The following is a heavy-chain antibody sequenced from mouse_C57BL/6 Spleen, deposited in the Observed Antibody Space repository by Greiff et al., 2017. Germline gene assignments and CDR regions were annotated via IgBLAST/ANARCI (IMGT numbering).Heavy chain of an antibody. V-gene: IGHV1-9*01. J-gene: IGHJ1*03. CDR3: ASRGLYYGSSPWYFDV. Sequence: QVQLQQSGAELMKPGASVKLSCKATGYTFTGYWIEWVKQRPGHGLEWIGEILPGSGSTTYNEKFKGKATFTADPSSNTAYMQLSSLTTEDSAIYYCASRGLYYGSSPWYFDVWGTGTTVTVSS. CDR2: ILPGSGST. CDR1: GYTFTGYW. D-gene: IGHD1-1*01.